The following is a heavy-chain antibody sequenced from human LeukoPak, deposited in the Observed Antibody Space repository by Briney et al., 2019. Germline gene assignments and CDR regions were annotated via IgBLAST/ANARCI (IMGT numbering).Heavy chain of an antibody. Sequence: SETLSLTCTVSGGSISSYYWSWIRQPAGKGLEWIGYIYHSGSTYYNPSLKSRVTISVDRSKNQFSLKLSSVTAADTAVYYCARSDYGDPNWFDPWGQGTLVTVSS. CDR3: ARSDYGDPNWFDP. J-gene: IGHJ5*02. CDR2: IYHSGST. CDR1: GGSISSYY. D-gene: IGHD4-17*01. V-gene: IGHV4-59*12.